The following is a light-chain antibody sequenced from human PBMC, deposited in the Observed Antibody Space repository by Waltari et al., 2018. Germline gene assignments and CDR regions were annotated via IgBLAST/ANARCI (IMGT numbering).Light chain of an antibody. CDR1: QSVSSY. V-gene: IGKV3-11*01. J-gene: IGKJ2*01. CDR3: QQRSNWPRMYT. CDR2: DAS. Sequence: EIVLTQSPATLSLSPGERATLPCRASQSVSSYLAWYQQKPGQAPRLLIYDASNRATGIPARFSGSGSGTDFTLTISSLEPEDFAVYYCQQRSNWPRMYTFGQGTKLEIK.